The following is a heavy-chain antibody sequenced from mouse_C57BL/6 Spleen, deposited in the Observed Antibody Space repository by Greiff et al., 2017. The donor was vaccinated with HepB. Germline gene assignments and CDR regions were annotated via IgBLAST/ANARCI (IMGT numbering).Heavy chain of an antibody. CDR3: ARSLITTVVAHWYFDV. CDR2: IYPGSGNT. D-gene: IGHD1-1*01. CDR1: GYTFTDYY. V-gene: IGHV1-76*01. Sequence: VQLQQSGAELVRPGASVKLSCKASGYTFTDYYINWVKQRPGQGLEWIARIYPGSGNTYYNEKFKGKATLTAEKSSSTAYMQLSSLTSEDSAVYFCARSLITTVVAHWYFDVWGTGTTVTVSS. J-gene: IGHJ1*03.